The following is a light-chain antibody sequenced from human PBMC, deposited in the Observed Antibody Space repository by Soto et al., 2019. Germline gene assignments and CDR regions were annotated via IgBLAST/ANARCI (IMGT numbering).Light chain of an antibody. CDR1: RSDVGSYTL. CDR3: CSYADSSTWV. V-gene: IGLV2-23*01. J-gene: IGLJ3*02. CDR2: EAS. Sequence: QSVLTQPASVSGSPGQSITISCTGTRSDVGSYTLVSWYQQHPGKAPKLMIYEASKRPSGVSNRFSGSKSGNTASLTISGLQAEDEGDYYCCSYADSSTWVFGGGTKLTVL.